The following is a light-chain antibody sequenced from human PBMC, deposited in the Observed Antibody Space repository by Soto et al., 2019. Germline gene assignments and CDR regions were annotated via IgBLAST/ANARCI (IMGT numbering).Light chain of an antibody. Sequence: EIVLTQSPATLSLSPGERATLSCRASQSVSGYLAWYQQKPGQAPRLLIYDGSHRAAGIPDRFSGSGSGTDFTLTISRLEPEDFAVYYCQQYGSSPPTFGQGTKVDIK. J-gene: IGKJ2*01. CDR3: QQYGSSPPT. CDR2: DGS. CDR1: QSVSGY. V-gene: IGKV3-20*01.